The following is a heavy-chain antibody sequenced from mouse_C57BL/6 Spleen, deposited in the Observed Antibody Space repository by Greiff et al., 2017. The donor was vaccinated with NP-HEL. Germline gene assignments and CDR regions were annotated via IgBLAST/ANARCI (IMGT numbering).Heavy chain of an antibody. V-gene: IGHV5-6*01. CDR1: GFTFSSYG. CDR3: ARWLLPYAMDY. J-gene: IGHJ4*01. CDR2: ISSGGSYT. D-gene: IGHD2-3*01. Sequence: EVKVVESGGDLVKPGGSLKLSCAASGFTFSSYGMSWVRQTPDKRLEWVATISSGGSYTYYPDSVKGRFTISRDNAKNTLYLQMSSLKSEDTAMYYCARWLLPYAMDYWGQGTSVTVSS.